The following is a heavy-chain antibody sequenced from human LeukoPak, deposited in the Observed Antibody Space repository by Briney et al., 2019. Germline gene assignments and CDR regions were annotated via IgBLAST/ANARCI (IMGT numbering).Heavy chain of an antibody. CDR3: ARDFESLEQQFGMDV. D-gene: IGHD6-13*01. V-gene: IGHV1-3*01. J-gene: IGHJ6*02. CDR2: INAGNGNT. CDR1: GYTFTSYA. Sequence: ASVKVSCKASGYTFTSYAMHWVRQAPGQRLEWMGWINAGNGNTKYSQKFQGRVTITRDTSTSTAYMELRSLRSDDTAVYYCARDFESLEQQFGMDVWGQGTTVTVSS.